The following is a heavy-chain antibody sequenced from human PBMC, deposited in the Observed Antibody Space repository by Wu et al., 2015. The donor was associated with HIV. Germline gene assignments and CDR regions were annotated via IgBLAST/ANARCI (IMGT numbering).Heavy chain of an antibody. D-gene: IGHD4-11*01. CDR1: GGSFSNYG. V-gene: IGHV1-69*12. CDR2: IIPIFGTA. Sequence: QVQLVQSGAEVKKPESSVKVSCKSSGGSFSNYGVNWVRQAPGQGLDWMGGIIPIFGTANYAQKFQGRVNITADESTKTVYMELSGLRSEDTATYYCAKNRRDYRGGDSLDIWGQGDSGLRLF. CDR3: AKNRRDYRGGDSLDI. J-gene: IGHJ3*02.